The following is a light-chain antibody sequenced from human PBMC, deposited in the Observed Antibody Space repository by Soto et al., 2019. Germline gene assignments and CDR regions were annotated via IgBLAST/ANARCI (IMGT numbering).Light chain of an antibody. J-gene: IGKJ5*01. CDR2: AAS. CDR1: QSISSY. Sequence: DIQMTQSPSSLSASVGDRVTITCRASQSISSYLNWYQQKPGKAPKLLIYAASSLQSGVPSRVRGSGSGTDFALTISSLQPEDFATYYSQQSYSTPITFGQGTRLEIK. CDR3: QQSYSTPIT. V-gene: IGKV1-39*01.